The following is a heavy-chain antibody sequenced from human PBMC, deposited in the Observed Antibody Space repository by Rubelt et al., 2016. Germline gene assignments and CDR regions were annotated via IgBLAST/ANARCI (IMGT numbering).Heavy chain of an antibody. J-gene: IGHJ6*02. CDR2: ISSSSSRI. CDR3: ADEYDYYGMDV. D-gene: IGHD5-24*01. Sequence: EVQLVESGGGLVQPGGSLRLSCEAFGFTFSRYSMNWVRQAPGKGLEWVSYISSSSSRIYYADSVKGRFTISRDNAKNSLYRQMNSLRAEDTAVYYCADEYDYYGMDVWGQGTTVTVSS. CDR1: GFTFSRYS. V-gene: IGHV3-48*04.